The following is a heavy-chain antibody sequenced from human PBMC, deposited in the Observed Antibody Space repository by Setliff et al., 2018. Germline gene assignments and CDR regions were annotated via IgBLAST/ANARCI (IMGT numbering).Heavy chain of an antibody. CDR1: GFTFSSYS. CDR2: ISSSSSYI. Sequence: GGSLRLSCAASGFTFSSYSMNWVRQAPGKGLEWVSSISSSSSYIYYADSVKGRFTISRDNAKNSLYLQMNSLRAEDTAVYYCARVNRDPGASRAYYFDYWGQGTLVTVSS. J-gene: IGHJ4*02. V-gene: IGHV3-21*01. CDR3: ARVNRDPGASRAYYFDY. D-gene: IGHD1-26*01.